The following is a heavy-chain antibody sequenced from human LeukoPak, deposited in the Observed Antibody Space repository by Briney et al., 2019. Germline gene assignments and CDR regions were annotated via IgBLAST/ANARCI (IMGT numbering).Heavy chain of an antibody. D-gene: IGHD6-13*01. CDR1: GGSISSYY. Sequence: SETLSLTCTVSGGSISSYYWSWIRQPPGKGLEWIGYIYYSGSTNYNPSLTSRVTISVDTSKNQFSLKLSSVTAADTAVYYCARHVGTIAAAGTSWFDPWGQGTLVTVSS. V-gene: IGHV4-59*08. J-gene: IGHJ5*02. CDR2: IYYSGST. CDR3: ARHVGTIAAAGTSWFDP.